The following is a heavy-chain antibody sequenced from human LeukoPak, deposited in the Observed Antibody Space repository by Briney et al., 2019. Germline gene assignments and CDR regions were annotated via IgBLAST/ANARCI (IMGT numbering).Heavy chain of an antibody. Sequence: GGSLRPSCAASGFTFSNYAMSWVRQAPGKGLEWVSTISGSGGSTYYADSVKGRFTISRDTSKNTLYLQMNSLRAEDTAVYYCAKTGAVAPLNWFDPWGQGTLVTVSS. D-gene: IGHD6-19*01. CDR3: AKTGAVAPLNWFDP. V-gene: IGHV3-23*01. CDR1: GFTFSNYA. J-gene: IGHJ5*02. CDR2: ISGSGGST.